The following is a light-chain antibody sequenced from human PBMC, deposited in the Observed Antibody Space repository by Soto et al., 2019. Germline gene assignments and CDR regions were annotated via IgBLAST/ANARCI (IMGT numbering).Light chain of an antibody. J-gene: IGLJ2*01. CDR2: RNN. Sequence: QSVLTQPPSASGTPGQRVTISCSGSSSNIGSNYVFWYQHLPGTAPKLLIYRNNQRPSGVPDRFSGSKSGTSASLAISGLRSEDETDYYCVAWDDSLSGVVFGAGTKLTVL. CDR3: VAWDDSLSGVV. V-gene: IGLV1-47*01. CDR1: SSNIGSNY.